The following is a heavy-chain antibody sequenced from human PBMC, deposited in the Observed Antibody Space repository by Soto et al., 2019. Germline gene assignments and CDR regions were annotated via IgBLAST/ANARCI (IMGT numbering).Heavy chain of an antibody. V-gene: IGHV4-59*01. CDR2: IYYSGST. Sequence: SETLSLTCTVSGGSISSYYWSWIRQPPGKGLEWIGYIYYSGSTNYNPSLKSRVTISVDTSKNQFSLKLSSVAAADTAVYYCARGSELVPDAILTWGQGTLVTVSS. CDR3: ARGSELVPDAILT. J-gene: IGHJ4*02. D-gene: IGHD2-2*01. CDR1: GGSISSYY.